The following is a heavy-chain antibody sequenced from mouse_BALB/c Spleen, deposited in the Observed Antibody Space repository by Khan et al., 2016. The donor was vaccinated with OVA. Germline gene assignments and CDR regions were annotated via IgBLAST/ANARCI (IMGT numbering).Heavy chain of an antibody. CDR1: GYSITSCYV. CDR3: ARTARIKY. Sequence: EVQLQESGPGLVKPSQSLSLTCTVTGYSITSCYVRNWIRQLPGNKLECMGYISYSGSTNYNPSFKSRISITRDTSKNQFFLQLNSVTAEDTATYYCARTARIKYWGQGTTLTVSS. D-gene: IGHD1-2*01. V-gene: IGHV3-2*02. CDR2: ISYSGST. J-gene: IGHJ2*01.